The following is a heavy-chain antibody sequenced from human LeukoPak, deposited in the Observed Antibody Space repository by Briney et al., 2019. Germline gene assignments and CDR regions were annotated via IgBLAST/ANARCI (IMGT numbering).Heavy chain of an antibody. J-gene: IGHJ2*01. V-gene: IGHV4-39*01. Sequence: SETLSLTRTVSGGSISSSSYYWGWIRQPPGKGLEWIGSIYYTRSTYYNPSLKSRVTISVDTSKNQFSLKLTSVTAADTAVYYCARGVTMIVVVIHDWYFDLWGRGTLVTVSS. CDR3: ARGVTMIVVVIHDWYFDL. D-gene: IGHD3-22*01. CDR1: GGSISSSSYY. CDR2: IYYTRST.